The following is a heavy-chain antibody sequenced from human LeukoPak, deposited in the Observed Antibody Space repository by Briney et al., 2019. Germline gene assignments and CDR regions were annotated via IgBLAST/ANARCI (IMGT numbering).Heavy chain of an antibody. CDR2: ITNGGSTI. CDR1: GFTFSDYN. Sequence: TGGSLRLSCAASGFTFSDYNMNWVRQAPGKGLEWVSYITNGGSTIHHADSVKGRFTISRGNAKKTLYLQMNSLRAEDTAVYYCARGGQQWLSTNYYYYGMDVWGQGTTVTVSS. D-gene: IGHD6-19*01. J-gene: IGHJ6*02. CDR3: ARGGQQWLSTNYYYYGMDV. V-gene: IGHV3-11*01.